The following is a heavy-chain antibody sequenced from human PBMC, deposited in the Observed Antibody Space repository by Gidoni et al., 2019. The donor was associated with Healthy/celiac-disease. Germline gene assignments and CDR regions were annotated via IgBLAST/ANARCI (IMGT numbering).Heavy chain of an antibody. V-gene: IGHV3-33*01. CDR1: GFPFSSYG. D-gene: IGHD3-16*02. Sequence: QVQLVESGGGVLQPGWSLRPSCAASGFPFSSYGMHWVRQAPGTGLEWVAVIWDDGSNKYDADSVKGRINISRDNSKNTLYLQMNSLRAEDTAVYYCARDGYYDYVWGSYRYEGAFDIWGQGTMVTVSS. J-gene: IGHJ3*02. CDR3: ARDGYYDYVWGSYRYEGAFDI. CDR2: IWDDGSNK.